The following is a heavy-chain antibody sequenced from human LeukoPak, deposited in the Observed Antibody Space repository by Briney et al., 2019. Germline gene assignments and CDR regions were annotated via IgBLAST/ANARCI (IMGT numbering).Heavy chain of an antibody. CDR1: GGSIIISNYY. CDR2: ISYSGTT. V-gene: IGHV4-39*01. Sequence: SETLSLTCTVSGGSIIISNYYWGWIRQSPGKGLECIGKISYSGTTYYNPSLRSRVHMSVDTSKNQFPLSLSSVTAADTAVYYCARLTDFWGQGILVTVSS. J-gene: IGHJ4*02. CDR3: ARLTDF.